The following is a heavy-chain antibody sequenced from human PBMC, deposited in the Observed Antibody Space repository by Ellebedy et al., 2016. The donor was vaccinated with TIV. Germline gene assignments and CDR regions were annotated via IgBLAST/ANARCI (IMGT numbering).Heavy chain of an antibody. Sequence: GESLKISCAASGFTFSSYGMHWVRQAPGKGLEWVAVISYDESTKYYVDSVKGRFTISRDNSKNTLYLQMNSLRAEDTAIYYCAKELMHAIHGFDIWGQGTMVPVSS. CDR3: AKELMHAIHGFDI. CDR1: GFTFSSYG. V-gene: IGHV3-30*18. J-gene: IGHJ3*02. CDR2: ISYDESTK.